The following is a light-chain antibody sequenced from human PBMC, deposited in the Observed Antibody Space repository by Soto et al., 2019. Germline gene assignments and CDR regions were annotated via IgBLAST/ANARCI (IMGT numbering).Light chain of an antibody. Sequence: QSALTQPASVSGSPGQSITISCTGTSSDVGGYNYVSWYQQHPGKAPKLMIYEVSNRPSGVSNRFSGSKSGNTASLPISGLQAEDEADYYCSSYTSSSTLLRVGTGTKLTVL. V-gene: IGLV2-14*01. J-gene: IGLJ1*01. CDR1: SSDVGGYNY. CDR2: EVS. CDR3: SSYTSSSTLLR.